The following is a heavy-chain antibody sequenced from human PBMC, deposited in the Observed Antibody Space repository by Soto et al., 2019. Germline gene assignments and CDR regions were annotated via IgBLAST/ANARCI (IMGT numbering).Heavy chain of an antibody. CDR2: INSDGSST. J-gene: IGHJ6*04. D-gene: IGHD2-2*01. V-gene: IGHV3-74*01. CDR1: GFTFSSYW. CDR3: ERAAAGCSNSSCYVFDF. Sequence: EVQLVESGGGLVQPGGSLRLSCAASGFTFSSYWMHWVRQAPGKGLVWVSRINSDGSSTSYPDPVKGRFTISRGNAKTGVYLQMNSTRAEDTAVYYCERAAAGCSNSSCYVFDFWGRWTTVSVSS.